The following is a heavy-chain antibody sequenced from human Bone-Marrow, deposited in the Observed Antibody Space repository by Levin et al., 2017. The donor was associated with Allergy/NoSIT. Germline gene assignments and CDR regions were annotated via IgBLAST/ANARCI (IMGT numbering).Heavy chain of an antibody. CDR1: GGTFSSYA. J-gene: IGHJ5*02. V-gene: IGHV1-69*04. CDR3: ARNNYYGSGSYYSWFDP. CDR2: IIPILGIA. D-gene: IGHD3-10*01. Sequence: VASVKVSCKASGGTFSSYAISWVRQAPGQGLEWMGRIIPILGIANYAQKFQGRVTITADKSTSTAYMELSSLRSEDTAVYYCARNNYYGSGSYYSWFDPWGQGTLVTVSS.